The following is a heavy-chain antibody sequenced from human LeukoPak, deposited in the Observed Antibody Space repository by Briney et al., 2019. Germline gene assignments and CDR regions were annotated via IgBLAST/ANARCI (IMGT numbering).Heavy chain of an antibody. V-gene: IGHV4-59*08. CDR2: IYDSGST. Sequence: RASETLSLTCTVPGGAIRSYYWSWIRQPPGKGLEWIGYIYDSGSTNYRPSLKSRVTLSVDTSKNHFSLKLRSVTAADTAVYYCARSSYWGYFDLWGRGTLVTVSS. CDR1: GGAIRSYY. CDR3: ARSSYWGYFDL. J-gene: IGHJ2*01. D-gene: IGHD2-21*01.